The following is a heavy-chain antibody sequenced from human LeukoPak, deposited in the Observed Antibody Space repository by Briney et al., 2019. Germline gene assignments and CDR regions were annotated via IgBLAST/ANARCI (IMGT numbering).Heavy chain of an antibody. D-gene: IGHD6-6*01. CDR1: GFTFSSYS. Sequence: GGSLRLSCAASGFTFSSYSMNWVRQAPGKGLEWVSYISSSSSTIYYADSVKGRFTISRDNAKNSLYLQMNSLRAEDTAVYYCARGFGIAARPDWFDPWGQGTLVTVSS. CDR2: ISSSSSTI. J-gene: IGHJ5*02. CDR3: ARGFGIAARPDWFDP. V-gene: IGHV3-48*01.